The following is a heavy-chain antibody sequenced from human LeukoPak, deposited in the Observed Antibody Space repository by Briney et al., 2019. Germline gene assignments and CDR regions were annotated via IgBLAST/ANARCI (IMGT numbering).Heavy chain of an antibody. CDR3: VRDSRSTFDY. Sequence: GGSLRLSCAASGFTFSAYAMAWVRQAPGKGLECVSHITTGGSSTFHADSVKGRFTISRDNAKNSLYLQMNSLRAGDTAVYYCVRDSRSTFDYWGQGTLVTVSS. CDR1: GFTFSAYA. D-gene: IGHD6-13*01. V-gene: IGHV3-48*01. J-gene: IGHJ4*02. CDR2: ITTGGSST.